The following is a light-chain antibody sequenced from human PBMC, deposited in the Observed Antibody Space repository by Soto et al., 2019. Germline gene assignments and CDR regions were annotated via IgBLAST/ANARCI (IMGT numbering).Light chain of an antibody. CDR3: SSYTTNSTPVV. CDR1: SGDIGGYNY. Sequence: QLVLTQPASVSGSPGQSITISCTGTSGDIGGYNYVSWYQQHPGKAPKLLISEVTNWPSGVSNRFSGSKSGNTASLTISGLQAEDEADYYCSSYTTNSTPVVFGGGTKLTVL. J-gene: IGLJ2*01. CDR2: EVT. V-gene: IGLV2-14*01.